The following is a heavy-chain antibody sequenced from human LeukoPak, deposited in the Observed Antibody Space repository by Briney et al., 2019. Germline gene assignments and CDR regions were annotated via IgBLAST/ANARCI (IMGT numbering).Heavy chain of an antibody. CDR3: ARGRGNRPFDY. V-gene: IGHV1-2*02. J-gene: IGHJ4*02. D-gene: IGHD4-23*01. Sequence: ASVRVSCKASGYTFIGYDVHWVRQAPGQGLEYMGWINPNSGVTNYAQKFQGRVTMTRDTSISTAYMELSGLRSDDTAVYYCARGRGNRPFDYWGQGTLVTVSS. CDR1: GYTFIGYD. CDR2: INPNSGVT.